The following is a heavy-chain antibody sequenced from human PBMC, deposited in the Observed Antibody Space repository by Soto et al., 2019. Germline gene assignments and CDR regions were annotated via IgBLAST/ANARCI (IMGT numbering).Heavy chain of an antibody. D-gene: IGHD6-19*01. Sequence: QVQLVESGGGVVQPGRSLRLSCAASGFTFSSFSLHWVRQAPGKGLEWLALISYDGSTKYNADSVKGRFTVSRDNSNNTLDLQLSSLRPEDTAVYYCARTTTVAGTPEFDYWGQGTLVTVS. J-gene: IGHJ4*02. CDR3: ARTTTVAGTPEFDY. CDR2: ISYDGSTK. V-gene: IGHV3-30-3*01. CDR1: GFTFSSFS.